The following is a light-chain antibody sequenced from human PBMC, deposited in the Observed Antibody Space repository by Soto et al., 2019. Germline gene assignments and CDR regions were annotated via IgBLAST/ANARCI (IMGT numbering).Light chain of an antibody. CDR3: QQSYTIPYT. V-gene: IGKV1-39*01. J-gene: IGKJ2*01. CDR1: QSISTY. CDR2: AAS. Sequence: DIQMTQSPSSLPASVGDRVTLTCRASQSISTYLNWYQQKPGKAPKLVIYAASPLQSGVPSRLSGSGSGTDFTLTISSLQPEDFATYYCQQSYTIPYTFGQGTKLEIK.